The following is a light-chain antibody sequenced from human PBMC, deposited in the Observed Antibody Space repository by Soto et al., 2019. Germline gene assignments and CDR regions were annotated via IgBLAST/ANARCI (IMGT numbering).Light chain of an antibody. CDR1: SSNIGNNY. J-gene: IGLJ3*02. CDR2: DND. CDR3: ITRDSGLTAGV. V-gene: IGLV1-51*01. Sequence: QSVLTQPPSVSATPGQKVTISCSGSSSNIGNNYVSWYQQFPGAAPKLLIYDNDKRPSGIPDRFSGSKSGTSATLGITGLQTGDEADYYCITRDSGLTAGVFGGGTKLTVL.